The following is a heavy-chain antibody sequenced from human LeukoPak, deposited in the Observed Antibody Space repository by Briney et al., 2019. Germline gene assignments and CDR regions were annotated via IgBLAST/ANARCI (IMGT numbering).Heavy chain of an antibody. CDR2: ISGSGGST. CDR3: AKASVGIYYFDY. CDR1: GFTFSSYA. Sequence: GGSLRLSCAASGFTFSSYAMSRVRQAPGKGLEWVSAISGSGGSTYYADPVKGRFTISRDNSKNTLYLQMNSLRAEDTAVYYCAKASVGIYYFDYWGQGTLVTVSS. V-gene: IGHV3-23*01. D-gene: IGHD1-26*01. J-gene: IGHJ4*02.